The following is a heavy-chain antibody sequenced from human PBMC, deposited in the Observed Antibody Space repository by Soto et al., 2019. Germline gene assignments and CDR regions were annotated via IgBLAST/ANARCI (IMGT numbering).Heavy chain of an antibody. J-gene: IGHJ4*02. CDR1: DDSISSYY. CDR2: IFYSGGT. V-gene: IGHV4-59*01. D-gene: IGHD3-10*01. Sequence: QVQVQESGPGLVKPSGTLSLTCTVSDDSISSYYWSWIRQPPGKGLEWIGYIFYSGGTNYNPSLRSRVTMSVDRSKNQFSLKVNSVTAADTAVYYCARTRSGDGSGAYPYFDNWGQGTLVTVSS. CDR3: ARTRSGDGSGAYPYFDN.